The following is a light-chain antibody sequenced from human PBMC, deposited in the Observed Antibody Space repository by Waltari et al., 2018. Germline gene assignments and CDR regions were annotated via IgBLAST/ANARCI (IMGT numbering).Light chain of an antibody. CDR3: SLYMGSGIWV. V-gene: IGLV8-61*01. CDR1: SGSLSPTSY. CDR2: KGN. J-gene: IGLJ3*02. Sequence: QTVVTQEPSLSVSPGGTVTLTCTLSSGSLSPTSYATWYQQTPGQAPRTLVYKGNSRSSGVPDRCSGSILGNKAALTITGAQADDECDYYCSLYMGSGIWVFGGGTKLTVL.